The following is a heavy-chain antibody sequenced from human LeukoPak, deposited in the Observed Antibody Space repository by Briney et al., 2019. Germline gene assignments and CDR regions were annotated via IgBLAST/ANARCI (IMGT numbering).Heavy chain of an antibody. V-gene: IGHV1-69*06. Sequence: GASVKVSCKASGGTFTMYAISWVRQAPGQGLEWMGGFIPLFGTANYAEKFQGRVTITADTSTDTAYMELSSLRSEDTAVYYCATGERFLEWLCAFDIWGQGTMVTVSS. J-gene: IGHJ3*02. CDR3: ATGERFLEWLCAFDI. CDR2: FIPLFGTA. CDR1: GGTFTMYA. D-gene: IGHD3-3*01.